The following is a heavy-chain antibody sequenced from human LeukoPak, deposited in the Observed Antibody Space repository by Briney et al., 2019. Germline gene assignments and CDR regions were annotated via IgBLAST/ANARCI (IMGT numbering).Heavy chain of an antibody. CDR1: GGSISSYY. V-gene: IGHV4-59*01. CDR2: IYYSGST. D-gene: IGHD3-22*01. J-gene: IGHJ4*02. CDR3: ARGXMPDYYDSSGYQRRFDY. Sequence: SETLSLTCTVSGGSISSYYWSWIRQPPGKGLEWIGYIYYSGSTNYNPSLKSRVTISVDTSKNQFSLKLSSVTAADTAVYYCARGXMPDYYDSSGYQRRFDYWGQGTLVTVSS.